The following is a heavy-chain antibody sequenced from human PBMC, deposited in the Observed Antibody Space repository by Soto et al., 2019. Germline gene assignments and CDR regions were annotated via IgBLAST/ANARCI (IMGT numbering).Heavy chain of an antibody. CDR2: INHSGST. CDR1: GGSFSCYY. V-gene: IGHV4-34*01. J-gene: IGHJ4*02. Sequence: SETLSLTCAVYGGSFSCYYWNWIRQPPGKGLEWIGEINHSGSTNYNPSLKSRVTISVDTSKNQFSLKLSSVTAADTAVYYCAGSYGDADYWGQGTLVTVSS. CDR3: AGSYGDADY. D-gene: IGHD4-17*01.